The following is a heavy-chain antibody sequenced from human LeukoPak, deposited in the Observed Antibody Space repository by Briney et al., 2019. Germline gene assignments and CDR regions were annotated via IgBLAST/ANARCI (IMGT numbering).Heavy chain of an antibody. CDR2: IYTSGST. CDR1: GGSISSGSYY. J-gene: IGHJ5*02. CDR3: ARDGVDTMVRGADGFDP. Sequence: PSETLSLTCTVSGGSISSGSYYWSWIRQPAGKGLEWIGRIYTSGSTNYNPSLKSRVTISVDTSRNQFSLKLTSVTAADTAVYYCARDGVDTMVRGADGFDPWAREPWSPSPQ. V-gene: IGHV4-61*02. D-gene: IGHD3-10*01.